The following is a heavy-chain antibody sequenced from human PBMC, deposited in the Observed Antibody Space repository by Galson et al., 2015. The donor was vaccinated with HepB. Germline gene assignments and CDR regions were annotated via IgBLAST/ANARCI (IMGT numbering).Heavy chain of an antibody. J-gene: IGHJ6*02. V-gene: IGHV3-21*01. CDR2: ISRGNSFI. CDR3: ARGLIAAGLDYYAMDV. CDR1: KFTFSAYT. Sequence: SLRLSCAASKFTFSAYTMNWVRQAPGKGLEWVSSISRGNSFIYYADSVKGRFTISRDNAKKSLYLQMNSLRAEDTAVYYCARGLIAAGLDYYAMDVWGQGTTVTVSS. D-gene: IGHD6-13*01.